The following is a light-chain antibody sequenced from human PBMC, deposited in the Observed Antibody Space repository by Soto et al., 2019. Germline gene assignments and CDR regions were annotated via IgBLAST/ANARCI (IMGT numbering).Light chain of an antibody. CDR1: QNVDKF. V-gene: IGKV3-11*01. CDR3: QQRKNWPLIT. CDR2: DSS. J-gene: IGKJ5*01. Sequence: IVMTQATATLSVSPGERATLSCSASQNVDKFLAWYQQRPGQPPRLLIFDSSNRATGVPVRFSGSGSGTVFTLTIGILEPEDSAVYYCQQRKNWPLITFGQGTRLEIK.